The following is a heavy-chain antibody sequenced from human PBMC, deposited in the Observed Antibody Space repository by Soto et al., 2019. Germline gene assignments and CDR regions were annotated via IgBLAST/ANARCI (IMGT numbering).Heavy chain of an antibody. CDR3: ARALTLEGLYDV. D-gene: IGHD3-10*02. CDR2: INPNSGGT. CDR1: GYTFTGYY. V-gene: IGHV1-2*04. J-gene: IGHJ4*02. Sequence: ASVKVSCKASGYTFTGYYMHWVRQAPGQGLEWMGWINPNSGGTNYAQKFQGWVTMTRDTSISTAYMELSRLRSDDTAVYDCARALTLEGLYDVWGQGTLVTVSS.